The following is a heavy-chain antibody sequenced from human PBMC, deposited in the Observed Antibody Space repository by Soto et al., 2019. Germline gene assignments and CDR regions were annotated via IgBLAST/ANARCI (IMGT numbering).Heavy chain of an antibody. CDR3: GRGPSPRAPAGGTPYYYAMDG. CDR2: MNPINGAT. V-gene: IGHV1-8*02. CDR1: GYDFTAYD. J-gene: IGHJ6*02. Sequence: ASVKVSCKTSGYDFTAYDINWVRQASGQGLEWMGWMNPINGATGSARRFQGRVSMTRNTATGTAYLELTSLRSDDTGVYYCGRGPSPRAPAGGTPYYYAMDGWGQGTTVTVSS. D-gene: IGHD6-13*01.